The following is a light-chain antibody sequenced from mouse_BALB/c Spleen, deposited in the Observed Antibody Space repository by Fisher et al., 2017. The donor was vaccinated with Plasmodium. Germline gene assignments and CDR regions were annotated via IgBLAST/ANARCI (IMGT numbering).Light chain of an antibody. V-gene: IGKV1-110*01. Sequence: VLTQTTLSLPVSLGDQASISCRSSQSLVHSYGNTYLHWYLQKPGQSPKLLIYKVSNRFSGVPERFSGSGSGTDFTLKISRVEAEDLGLYYCWKGTHSWTFGGGTKLEIK. CDR3: WKGTHSWT. CDR1: QSLVHSYGNTY. J-gene: IGKJ1*01. CDR2: KVS.